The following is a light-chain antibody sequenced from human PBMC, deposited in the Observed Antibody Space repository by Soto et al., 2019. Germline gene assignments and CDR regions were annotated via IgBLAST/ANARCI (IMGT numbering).Light chain of an antibody. J-gene: IGLJ1*01. CDR2: GNS. CDR3: YSYVGRNSYG. CDR1: SSNIGAGYD. V-gene: IGLV1-40*01. Sequence: QSVLTQPPSVSGAPGQRVTISCTGSSSNIGAGYDVHWYQQLPGTAPKLLIYGNSNRPSGVPDRFSGSKSGTSASLTISGLLAEDEADYFCYSYVGRNSYGFGSGTKLTVL.